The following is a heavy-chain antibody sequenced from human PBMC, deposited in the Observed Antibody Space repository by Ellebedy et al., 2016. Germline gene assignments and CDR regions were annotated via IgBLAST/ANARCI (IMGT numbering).Heavy chain of an antibody. J-gene: IGHJ4*02. D-gene: IGHD5-18*01. CDR3: ARDPDTANKIDY. CDR1: GFTFDDYT. V-gene: IGHV3-21*01. Sequence: GESLKISXAASGFTFDDYTMHWVRQAPGKGLEWVSFITSSGGHMYYADSVKGRFTISRDNAKNSLYLHMNSLRAEDTAIYYCARDPDTANKIDYWGQGTLVTVSA. CDR2: ITSSGGHM.